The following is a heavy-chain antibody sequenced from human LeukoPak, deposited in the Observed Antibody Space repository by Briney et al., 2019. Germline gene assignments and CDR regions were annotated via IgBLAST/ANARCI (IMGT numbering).Heavy chain of an antibody. Sequence: PGRSLRLSCAASGFTFSSYGMHWVRQAPGKGLEWVAVIWYDGSNKYYADSVKGRFTISRDNSKNTLYLQMNSLRAEDTAVYYCARDNYDSSGYYPIDYWGQGTLVTVSS. CDR2: IWYDGSNK. J-gene: IGHJ4*02. D-gene: IGHD3-22*01. V-gene: IGHV3-33*01. CDR1: GFTFSSYG. CDR3: ARDNYDSSGYYPIDY.